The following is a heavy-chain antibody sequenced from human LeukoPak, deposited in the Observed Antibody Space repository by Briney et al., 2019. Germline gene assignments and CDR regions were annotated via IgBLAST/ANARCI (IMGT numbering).Heavy chain of an antibody. CDR3: ASQKETFYDSSGDY. J-gene: IGHJ4*02. CDR2: ISASGGST. V-gene: IGHV3-23*01. Sequence: GGSLRLSCAASGFTFSSYAMSWVRQAPGKGLEWVSAISASGGSTYYADSVKGRFTISRDNSKNTLYLQLNRLRAEDTAIYYCASQKETFYDSSGDYRGQGTLVTVSS. CDR1: GFTFSSYA. D-gene: IGHD3-22*01.